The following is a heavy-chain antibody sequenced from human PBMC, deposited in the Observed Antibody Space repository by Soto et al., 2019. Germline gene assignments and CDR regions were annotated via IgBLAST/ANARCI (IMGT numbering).Heavy chain of an antibody. V-gene: IGHV3-53*01. Sequence: GGSLRLSCAVSGLTVSYKKYVAWVRQAPGKGLEWVSGFYDLDGTYYADSLKGRFTTSGDSSRTIVYLQMNGLRPEDTAVYYCATWHLQEHAYDVWGQGTTVTVSS. J-gene: IGHJ3*01. D-gene: IGHD4-4*01. CDR3: ATWHLQEHAYDV. CDR1: GLTVSYKKY. CDR2: FYDLDGT.